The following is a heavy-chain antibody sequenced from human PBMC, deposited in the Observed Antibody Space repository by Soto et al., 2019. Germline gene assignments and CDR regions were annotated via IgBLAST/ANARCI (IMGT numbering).Heavy chain of an antibody. CDR3: ASADYGDDDY. Sequence: QVQLVQSGAEVKKPGASVKVSCKASGFAFSNSRISWVRQAPGQGPEWMGWIRVYNGDTKYAQEFQGRLTMTTDTSTSTAYMELRSLRSDDTAVYFCASADYGDDDYWGQGTLVTVSS. CDR2: IRVYNGDT. V-gene: IGHV1-18*01. D-gene: IGHD4-17*01. CDR1: GFAFSNSR. J-gene: IGHJ4*02.